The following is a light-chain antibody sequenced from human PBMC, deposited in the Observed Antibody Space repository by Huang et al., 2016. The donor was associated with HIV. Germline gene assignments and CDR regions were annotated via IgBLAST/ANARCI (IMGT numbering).Light chain of an antibody. V-gene: IGKV3-20*01. CDR3: QQYHSSPWT. CDR2: DAS. J-gene: IGKJ1*01. Sequence: EFVLTQSPDTLSLSLGEEATLSCRASQSVSNYLAWYQQKPGQAPRVLIYDASSRSTGNPDRCSGSGSGTDFTLTISRLGPEDFAVYYCQQYHSSPWTFGQGTRVEIK. CDR1: QSVSNY.